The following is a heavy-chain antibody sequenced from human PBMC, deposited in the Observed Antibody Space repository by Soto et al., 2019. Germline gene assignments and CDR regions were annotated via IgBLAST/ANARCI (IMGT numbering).Heavy chain of an antibody. Sequence: QVQLVESGGGVVQPGRSLRLSCAASGFTFSSYGMHWVRQAPGKGLEWVAVISYDGSNKYYADSVKGRFTISRDNSKNTLYLPMNRLRAEDTAVYYCAKVGAFADFWSIGSDPWGQGPLVTVSS. V-gene: IGHV3-30*18. D-gene: IGHD3-3*01. CDR2: ISYDGSNK. CDR1: GFTFSSYG. CDR3: AKVGAFADFWSIGSDP. J-gene: IGHJ5*02.